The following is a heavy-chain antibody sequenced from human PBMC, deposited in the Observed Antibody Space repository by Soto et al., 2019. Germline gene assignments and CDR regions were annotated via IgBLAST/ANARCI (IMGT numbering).Heavy chain of an antibody. V-gene: IGHV1-18*01. CDR2: ISAYNDNT. CDR1: SSTFARYA. CDR3: ARDLPPPDY. Sequence: ASMKVSCKASSSTFARYAISWMLQAPGQGLEWMGWISAYNDNTNYAQKLQGRVTMTTDTSTSTAYMELRSLRSDDTAVYYCARDLPPPDYWGQGTLVTVSS. J-gene: IGHJ4*02.